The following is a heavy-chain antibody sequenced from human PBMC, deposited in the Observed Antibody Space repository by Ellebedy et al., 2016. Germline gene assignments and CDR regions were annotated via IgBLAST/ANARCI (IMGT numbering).Heavy chain of an antibody. CDR3: AKAVVAAMVDSWFDP. J-gene: IGHJ5*02. Sequence: GGSLRLSCAASGFTFSNAWMSWVRQAPGKGLEWVSYISSSSSTIYYADSVKGRFTISRDNSKNTLYLQMNSLRAEDTAVYYCAKAVVAAMVDSWFDPWGQGTLVTVSS. CDR1: GFTFSNAW. D-gene: IGHD2-15*01. CDR2: ISSSSSTI. V-gene: IGHV3-48*01.